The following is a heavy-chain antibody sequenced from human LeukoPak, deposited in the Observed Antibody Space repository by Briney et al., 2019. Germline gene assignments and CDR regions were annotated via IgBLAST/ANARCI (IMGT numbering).Heavy chain of an antibody. CDR3: AKGSGSYHNDAFDI. CDR1: GFTFSSYA. CDR2: ISYDGSNE. Sequence: GGSLRLSCAASGFTFSSYAMHWVRQAPGKGLEWVAVISYDGSNEYYAESVKGRFTISRDNSKNTLYLQMNSLRAEDTAVYYCAKGSGSYHNDAFDIWGQGTMVTVSS. J-gene: IGHJ3*02. V-gene: IGHV3-30*04. D-gene: IGHD1-26*01.